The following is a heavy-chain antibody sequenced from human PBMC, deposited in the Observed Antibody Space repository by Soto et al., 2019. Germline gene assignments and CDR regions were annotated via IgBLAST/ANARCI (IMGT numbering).Heavy chain of an antibody. Sequence: QVQLVQSGAEVKQPGASVKVSCKASGYTFSTYGFSWVRQAPGQGLEWMGWIGADTGDTTYEQNFQGRGTMTTDTTTTTSYMELRSLTSDYTAVYFGARDWKGAEGFDPWGQGTRVIVSS. CDR3: ARDWKGAEGFDP. J-gene: IGHJ5*02. V-gene: IGHV1-18*01. D-gene: IGHD1-1*01. CDR1: GYTFSTYG. CDR2: IGADTGDT.